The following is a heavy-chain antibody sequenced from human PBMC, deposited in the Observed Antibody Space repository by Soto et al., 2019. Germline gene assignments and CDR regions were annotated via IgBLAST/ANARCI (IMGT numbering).Heavy chain of an antibody. CDR1: GGSISSSSYY. CDR2: IYYSGST. CDR3: ATLGIAAAGAINNCFDP. V-gene: IGHV4-39*01. J-gene: IGHJ5*02. Sequence: SETLSLTCTVSGGSISSSSYYWGWIRQPPGKGLEWIGSIYYSGSTYYNPSLKSRVTISVDTSKNQFSLKLSSVTAADTAVYYCATLGIAAAGAINNCFDPWRQRTLVTVSS. D-gene: IGHD6-13*01.